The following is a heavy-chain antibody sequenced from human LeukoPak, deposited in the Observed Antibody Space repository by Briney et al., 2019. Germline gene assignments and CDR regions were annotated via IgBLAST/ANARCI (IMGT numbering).Heavy chain of an antibody. V-gene: IGHV3-53*01. Sequence: PGGSLRLSCAASGFTVSNNYMSWVRQAPGKGLEWVSVIYSGGSTYYADSVKGRFTISRGNSKNTLYLQMNSLRAEDTAMYYCASDYTNYDLLTGYYPDVWGHGTTVTVSS. D-gene: IGHD3-9*01. CDR3: ASDYTNYDLLTGYYPDV. CDR2: IYSGGST. J-gene: IGHJ6*02. CDR1: GFTVSNNY.